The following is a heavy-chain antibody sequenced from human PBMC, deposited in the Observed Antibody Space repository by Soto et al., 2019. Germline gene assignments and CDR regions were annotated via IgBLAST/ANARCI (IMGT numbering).Heavy chain of an antibody. CDR1: GGTFSSYA. Sequence: ASVKVSCKASGGTFSSYAISWVRQAPGQGLDWMGGIIPIFGTANYAKKLQGRVTITADESTSTAYMELSSLRSEDTAVYYCARDPNGPTDYYDSSGYLGAFDIWGQGTMVT. V-gene: IGHV1-69*13. CDR2: IIPIFGTA. J-gene: IGHJ3*02. D-gene: IGHD3-22*01. CDR3: ARDPNGPTDYYDSSGYLGAFDI.